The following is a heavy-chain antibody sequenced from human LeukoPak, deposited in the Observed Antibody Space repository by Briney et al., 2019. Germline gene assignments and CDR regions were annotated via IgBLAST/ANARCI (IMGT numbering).Heavy chain of an antibody. CDR3: ARDPAGKVTMIEDGY. J-gene: IGHJ4*02. CDR1: GFTFSSYS. Sequence: GGSLRLSCAASGFTFSSYSMNWVRQAPGKGLEWVSYIGTSSLIYYADSVKGRFTISRDNAKNSLYLQMNSLRAEDTAVYYCARDPAGKVTMIEDGYWGQGTLVTVSS. V-gene: IGHV3-21*05. CDR2: IGTSSLI. D-gene: IGHD3-22*01.